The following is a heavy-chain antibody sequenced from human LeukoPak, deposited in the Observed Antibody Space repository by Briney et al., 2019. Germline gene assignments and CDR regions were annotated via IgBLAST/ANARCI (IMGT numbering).Heavy chain of an antibody. CDR3: AKAPVTSCRGAFCHPFDY. CDR1: GFSFSSYA. J-gene: IGHJ4*02. V-gene: IGHV3-23*01. Sequence: GGSLRLSCATSGFSFSSYAMSWVRQAPGKGLEWVSAMSSSDDGRYYAASVRGRFTISRDTSRSTLYLQMNSLRAEDAAVYYCAKAPVTSCRGAFCHPFDYWGQGTLVTVSS. CDR2: MSSSDDGR. D-gene: IGHD2-15*01.